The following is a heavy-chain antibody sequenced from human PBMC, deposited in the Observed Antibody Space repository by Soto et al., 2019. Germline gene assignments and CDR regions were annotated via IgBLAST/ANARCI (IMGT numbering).Heavy chain of an antibody. Sequence: GGSLRLSCAASGFGFDEYGMTWVSQGPGKGLEWVSTINRHGDTTAYADSVRGRFTISRDNAKNSLYLQMNSLRAEDTALYYCARIASGSYTDYWGQGTLVTVSS. V-gene: IGHV3-20*04. CDR3: ARIASGSYTDY. CDR1: GFGFDEYG. CDR2: INRHGDTT. D-gene: IGHD3-10*01. J-gene: IGHJ4*02.